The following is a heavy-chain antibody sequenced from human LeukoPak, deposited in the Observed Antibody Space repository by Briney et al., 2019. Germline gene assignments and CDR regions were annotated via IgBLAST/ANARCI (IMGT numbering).Heavy chain of an antibody. D-gene: IGHD1-1*01. Sequence: ASVKDSCKASGYTFTSYGISWVRQAPGQGLEWMGWISAYNGNTNYAQKLQGRVTMTTDTSTSTAYVELRSLRSDDTAVYYCARDGLPLGYNPKWFDPWGQGTLVTVSS. CDR2: ISAYNGNT. J-gene: IGHJ5*02. CDR3: ARDGLPLGYNPKWFDP. V-gene: IGHV1-18*01. CDR1: GYTFTSYG.